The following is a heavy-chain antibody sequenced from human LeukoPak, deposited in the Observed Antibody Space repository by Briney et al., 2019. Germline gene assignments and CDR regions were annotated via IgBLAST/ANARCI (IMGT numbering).Heavy chain of an antibody. V-gene: IGHV4-59*01. D-gene: IGHD3-9*01. CDR3: ARADILTGYGY. CDR2: IYYSGST. CDR1: GGSISSYY. Sequence: PSETLSLTCTVSGGSISSYYWSWIRQPPGKGLEWIGYIYYSGSTNYNPSLKSRVTISVDTCKNQFSLKLSSVTAADTAVYYCARADILTGYGYWGQGTLVTVSS. J-gene: IGHJ4*02.